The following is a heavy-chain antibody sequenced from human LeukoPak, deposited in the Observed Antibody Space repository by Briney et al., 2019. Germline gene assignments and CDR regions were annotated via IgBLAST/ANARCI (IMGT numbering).Heavy chain of an antibody. V-gene: IGHV3-23*01. CDR3: AKDPRSGYGDDY. J-gene: IGHJ4*02. CDR2: ISGRGGST. CDR1: GFTFSSYA. Sequence: AGGSLRLSCAASGFTFSSYAMSWVRQAPGKGLEWVSAISGRGGSTYYADSVKGRFTTSRDNSKNTLYLQMNSLRAEDTVVYYCAKDPRSGYGDDYWGQGTLVTVSS. D-gene: IGHD5-12*01.